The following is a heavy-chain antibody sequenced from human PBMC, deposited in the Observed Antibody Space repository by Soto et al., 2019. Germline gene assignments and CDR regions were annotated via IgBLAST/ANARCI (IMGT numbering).Heavy chain of an antibody. CDR3: AKTRYSSGWYGYYFDY. V-gene: IGHV3-64*01. Sequence: EVPLVESGGGLVQPGGSLRLSCAASGFTFSSYAMHWVRQAPGKGLEYVSAISSNGGSTYYANSVKGRFTISRDNSKNTLYLQMGSLRAEDMAVYYCAKTRYSSGWYGYYFDYWGQGTLVTVSS. D-gene: IGHD6-19*01. CDR2: ISSNGGST. J-gene: IGHJ4*02. CDR1: GFTFSSYA.